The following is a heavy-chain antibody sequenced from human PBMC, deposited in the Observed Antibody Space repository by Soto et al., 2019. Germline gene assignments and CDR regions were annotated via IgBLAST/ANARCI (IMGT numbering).Heavy chain of an antibody. V-gene: IGHV3-15*01. Sequence: GGSLRLSCAASGFTFNNAWMNWVRQAPGKGLEWVGRIKSKTEGETTDYASPVNGTSSNTRDNSKYTLKLQTKSPKTEDTTTYYCITAMPNYHDSGTFDYWGQGTLVTSPQ. CDR2: IKSKTEGETT. CDR3: ITAMPNYHDSGTFDY. J-gene: IGHJ4*02. D-gene: IGHD3-10*01. CDR1: GFTFNNAW.